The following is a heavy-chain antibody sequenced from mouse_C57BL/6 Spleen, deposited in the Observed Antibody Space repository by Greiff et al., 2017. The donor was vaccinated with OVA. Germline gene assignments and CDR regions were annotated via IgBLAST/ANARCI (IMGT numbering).Heavy chain of an antibody. J-gene: IGHJ2*01. Sequence: EVKLEESGGDLVKPGGSLKLSCAASGFTFSSYGMSWVRQTPDKRLEWVATISSGGSYTYYPDSVKGRFTISRYNAKNTLYLQMSSLKSEDTAMYYCARQGGFDYDGGYFDYWGQGTTLTVSS. CDR2: ISSGGSYT. CDR3: ARQGGFDYDGGYFDY. V-gene: IGHV5-6*02. CDR1: GFTFSSYG. D-gene: IGHD2-4*01.